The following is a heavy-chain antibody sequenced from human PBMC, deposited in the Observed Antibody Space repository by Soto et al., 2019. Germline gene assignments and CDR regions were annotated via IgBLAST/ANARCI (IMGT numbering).Heavy chain of an antibody. Sequence: VQLLESGGALVQPGGSLRLSLEPSGFTFRGYALTWARQPPGKGLEWVSVISDNGGNTYYPDSVRGRFTISRDNSKNTLFLQMNSVRAEDTAVYYCAKDFSYDSSGVLDYWGQGTLVTVSS. CDR3: AKDFSYDSSGVLDY. D-gene: IGHD3-22*01. CDR2: ISDNGGNT. J-gene: IGHJ4*02. CDR1: GFTFRGYA. V-gene: IGHV3-23*01.